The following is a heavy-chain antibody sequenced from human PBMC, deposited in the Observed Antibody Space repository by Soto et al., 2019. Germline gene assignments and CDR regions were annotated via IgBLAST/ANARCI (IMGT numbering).Heavy chain of an antibody. J-gene: IGHJ4*02. CDR1: GFTFSSYS. V-gene: IGHV3-21*01. Sequence: GGSLRLSCAASGFTFSSYSMNWVRQAPGKGLEWVSSISSSSYIYYADSVKGRFTISRDNAKNSLYLQMNSLRAEDTAVYYCARGPTNYDNVDFDYWGQGTLVTVSS. CDR3: ARGPTNYDNVDFDY. CDR2: ISSSSYI. D-gene: IGHD2-8*01.